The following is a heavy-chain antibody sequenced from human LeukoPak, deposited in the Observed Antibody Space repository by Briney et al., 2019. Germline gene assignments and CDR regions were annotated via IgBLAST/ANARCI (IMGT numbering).Heavy chain of an antibody. D-gene: IGHD3-9*01. Sequence: GGSLRLSCAASGFTFSSYEMNWVRQAPGKGLEWVSYISSSGSTIYYADSVKGRFTISRDNSKNTLYLQMNSLRAEDTAVYYCAKADRYYDILTGYYYYYMDVWGKGTTVTISS. V-gene: IGHV3-48*03. CDR3: AKADRYYDILTGYYYYYMDV. CDR1: GFTFSSYE. J-gene: IGHJ6*03. CDR2: ISSSGSTI.